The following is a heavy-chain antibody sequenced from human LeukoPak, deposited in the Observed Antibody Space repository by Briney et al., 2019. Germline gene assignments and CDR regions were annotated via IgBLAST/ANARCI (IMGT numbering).Heavy chain of an antibody. CDR2: IYYSGST. CDR1: GGSISSSSYY. J-gene: IGHJ4*02. Sequence: SETLSLTCTVSGGSISSSSYYWGWIRQPPGKGLEWIGSIYYSGSTYYNPSLKSRVTISVDTSKNQFSLKLSSVTAADTATYYCARSYDFWSGDSQFDYWGQGTLVTVPS. CDR3: ARSYDFWSGDSQFDY. V-gene: IGHV4-39*07. D-gene: IGHD3-3*01.